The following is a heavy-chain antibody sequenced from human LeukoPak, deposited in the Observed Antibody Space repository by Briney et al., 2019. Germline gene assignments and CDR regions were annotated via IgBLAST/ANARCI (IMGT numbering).Heavy chain of an antibody. CDR2: IKPDGSEN. J-gene: IGHJ3*02. D-gene: IGHD3-3*01. CDR1: GFTFSSYG. Sequence: GGSLRLSFGAPGFTFSSYGMHWVRQAPGKGLEWVANIKPDGSENYYVDSVKGRFTISRDNAENSLFLQMNSLRAEDTAVYYCARGEAFGRTPDGGFDIWGQGTMVTVSS. CDR3: ARGEAFGRTPDGGFDI. V-gene: IGHV3-7*01.